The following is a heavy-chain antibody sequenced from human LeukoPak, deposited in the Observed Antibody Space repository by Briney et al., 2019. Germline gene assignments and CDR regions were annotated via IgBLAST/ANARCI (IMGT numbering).Heavy chain of an antibody. D-gene: IGHD6-19*01. CDR2: IYYSGST. CDR1: GGSISSYY. CDR3: ARYSSGWSQNFDY. V-gene: IGHV4-59*08. J-gene: IGHJ4*02. Sequence: PSETLSLTCTVSGGSISSYYWSWIRQPPGKGLEWIGYIYYSGSTNYNPSLKSRVTISVDTSKNQFSLKLSSVTAADTAVYYCARYSSGWSQNFDYWGQGTLVTVSS.